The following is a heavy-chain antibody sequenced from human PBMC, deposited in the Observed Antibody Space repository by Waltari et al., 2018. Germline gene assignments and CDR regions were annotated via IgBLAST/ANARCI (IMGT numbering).Heavy chain of an antibody. D-gene: IGHD7-27*01. CDR3: VRGLTGDFDY. J-gene: IGHJ4*02. CDR2: MNPHSGKS. Sequence: QVQLVQSGAEVRKPGASVKVSCKASGYPFTSYEINWVRQATGQGLEWVGWMNPHSGKSGSAQEFQGRVSFTSNTSISTAYMELSSLTSEDTAVYYCVRGLTGDFDYWGQGTLVTVSS. CDR1: GYPFTSYE. V-gene: IGHV1-8*03.